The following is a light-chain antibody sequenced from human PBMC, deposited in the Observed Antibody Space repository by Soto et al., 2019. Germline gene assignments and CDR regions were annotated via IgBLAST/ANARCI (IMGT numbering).Light chain of an antibody. Sequence: DIQMTQSPSSLSASVGDRVTISCRTSQSISSYLNWYQQKPGKAPKLLMYAASSLQGGVPSRFSGSGSGTEFTLTISSLQPDDFATYYCQQYNSYWTFGQGTKVDIK. CDR2: AAS. J-gene: IGKJ1*01. CDR1: QSISSY. V-gene: IGKV1-39*01. CDR3: QQYNSYWT.